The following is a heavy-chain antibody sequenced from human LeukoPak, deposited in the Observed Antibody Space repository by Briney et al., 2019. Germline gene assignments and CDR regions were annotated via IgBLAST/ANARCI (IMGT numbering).Heavy chain of an antibody. D-gene: IGHD3-10*01. J-gene: IGHJ4*02. Sequence: GGSLRLSCITSGFTFGDSALSWVRQAPGKGLEWVSAISGGGGSTYYADSVQGRFTISRDNSKSTLYLQMNSLRAEDTAVYYCAKAPYYSHFDYWGQGTLVTVSS. CDR3: AKAPYYSHFDY. CDR2: ISGGGGST. V-gene: IGHV3-23*01. CDR1: GFTFGDSA.